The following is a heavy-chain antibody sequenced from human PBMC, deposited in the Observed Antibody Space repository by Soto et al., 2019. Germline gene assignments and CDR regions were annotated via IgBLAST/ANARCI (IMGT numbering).Heavy chain of an antibody. Sequence: EVHLVQSGAEVKEPGESLEISCKTSGYSFTTYWIGWVRQMPGQGLEWMGIIYPGDSDSRYSPSFQGQVTTSADKSITTAYLQWSSLKASDTAMYYCARLHRDYYIMDVWGQGTTVTVSS. D-gene: IGHD3-16*02. CDR2: IYPGDSDS. CDR3: ARLHRDYYIMDV. V-gene: IGHV5-51*03. J-gene: IGHJ6*02. CDR1: GYSFTTYW.